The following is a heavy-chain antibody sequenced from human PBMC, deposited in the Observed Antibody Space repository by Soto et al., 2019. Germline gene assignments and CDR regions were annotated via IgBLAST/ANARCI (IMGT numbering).Heavy chain of an antibody. Sequence: GGSLRLSCSASGFTFSSYAMHWVRQAPGKGLEYVSAISSNGGSTYYADSVKGRFTISRDNSKNTLYLQMSSLRAEDTAVYYCVRFGGSGSYYTHSDYWGQGTLVTVSS. CDR3: VRFGGSGSYYTHSDY. V-gene: IGHV3-64D*08. D-gene: IGHD3-10*01. CDR1: GFTFSSYA. CDR2: ISSNGGST. J-gene: IGHJ4*02.